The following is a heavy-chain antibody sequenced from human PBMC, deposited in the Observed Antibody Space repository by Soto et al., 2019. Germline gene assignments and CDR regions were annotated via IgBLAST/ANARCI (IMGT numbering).Heavy chain of an antibody. J-gene: IGHJ6*02. Sequence: PSETLSLTCTVSCGSVSSESHYWSWIRQTPGKGLEWIGYIYYTGSTNYNPSLKGRVTMSVDTSRDQVSLRLRSVTRADTAVYYCERDQYDFRSRSYYYAMEVWGQGNKGT. CDR2: IYYTGST. D-gene: IGHD3-3*01. CDR3: ERDQYDFRSRSYYYAMEV. CDR1: CGSVSSESHY. V-gene: IGHV4-61*01.